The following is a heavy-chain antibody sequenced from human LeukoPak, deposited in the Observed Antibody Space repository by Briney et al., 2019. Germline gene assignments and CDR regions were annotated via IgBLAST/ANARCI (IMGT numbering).Heavy chain of an antibody. V-gene: IGHV1-8*01. CDR1: GYTFISYD. D-gene: IGHD3-10*01. J-gene: IGHJ4*02. CDR3: ARGGFGSGGHFDY. Sequence: GASVKVSCKASGYTFISYDINWVRQATGQGLEWMGWMNPNSGDTGYVQKFQGRVTMTRSTSISTAYMELNNLRSEDTAIYYCARGGFGSGGHFDYWGQGTLVTVSS. CDR2: MNPNSGDT.